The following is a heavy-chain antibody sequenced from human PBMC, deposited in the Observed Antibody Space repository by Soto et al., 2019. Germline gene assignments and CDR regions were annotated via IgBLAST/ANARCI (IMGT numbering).Heavy chain of an antibody. Sequence: EVQLVESGGGLVKPGGSLRLSCAASGFTFSNAWMSWVRQAPGKGLEWVGRIKSRADGGTADHAAPVKGRFAISRDDSNNTLYLQMHRMKTEDTAVYYCATLGGNLGAFDYWGQGTLVPVSS. V-gene: IGHV3-15*01. D-gene: IGHD3-16*01. CDR1: GFTFSNAW. CDR2: IKSRADGGTA. J-gene: IGHJ4*02. CDR3: ATLGGNLGAFDY.